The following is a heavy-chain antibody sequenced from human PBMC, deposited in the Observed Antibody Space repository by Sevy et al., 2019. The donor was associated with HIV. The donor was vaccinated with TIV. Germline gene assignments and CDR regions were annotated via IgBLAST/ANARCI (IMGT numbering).Heavy chain of an antibody. Sequence: ASVKVSCKASGYTFINYGITWVRQAPGQGLAWMGWISRYNTNYAQKLQGRVTMTTDTSTSTVYMELRSLRSDDTAVYYCARSPSGSQGPGQYFQHWGQGTLVTVSS. D-gene: IGHD1-26*01. CDR3: ARSPSGSQGPGQYFQH. CDR1: GYTFINYG. J-gene: IGHJ1*01. CDR2: ISRYNT. V-gene: IGHV1-18*01.